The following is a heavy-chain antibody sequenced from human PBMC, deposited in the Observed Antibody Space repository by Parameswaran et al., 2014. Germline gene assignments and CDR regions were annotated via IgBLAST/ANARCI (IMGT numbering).Heavy chain of an antibody. D-gene: IGHD3-10*01. Sequence: WVRQAPGQGLEWMGWMNPNSGNTGYVQKFQGRVTMTRNTSISTAYMELSSLRSEDTAVYYCARVGTLVTMVRGVDYYYYGMDVWGQGTTVTVSS. CDR3: ARVGTLVTMVRGVDYYYYGMDV. J-gene: IGHJ6*02. V-gene: IGHV1-8*01. CDR2: MNPNSGNT.